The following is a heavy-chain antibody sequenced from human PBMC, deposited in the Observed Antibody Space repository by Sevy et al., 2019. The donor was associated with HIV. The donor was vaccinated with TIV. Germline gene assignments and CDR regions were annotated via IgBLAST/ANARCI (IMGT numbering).Heavy chain of an antibody. CDR2: ISSSTSII. CDR3: ARDLGPYSSGWTDY. CDR1: GFTFSSYS. D-gene: IGHD6-19*01. V-gene: IGHV3-48*02. J-gene: IGHJ4*02. Sequence: GGSLRLSCAASGFTFSSYSMNWVRQAQGKGLEWVSYISSSTSIIYYADSVKGRFTISRDNAKNSLYLQMNSLRDEDTAVYYCARDLGPYSSGWTDYWGQGTLVTVSS.